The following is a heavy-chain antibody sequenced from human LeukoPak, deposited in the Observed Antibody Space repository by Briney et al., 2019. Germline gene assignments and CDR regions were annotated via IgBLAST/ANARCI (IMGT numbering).Heavy chain of an antibody. J-gene: IGHJ6*02. Sequence: ASVKVSCKASGYTFTSYGISWVRQAPGQGLEGMGWISAYNCNTNYAQKLQGRVTMTTDTYTSTAYMELRSLRSDDTAVYYCARDEAHYCSSTRCYMGNYYYYGRDVWRRGTTVTV. CDR3: ARDEAHYCSSTRCYMGNYYYYGRDV. CDR2: ISAYNCNT. CDR1: GYTFTSYG. D-gene: IGHD2-2*02. V-gene: IGHV1-18*01.